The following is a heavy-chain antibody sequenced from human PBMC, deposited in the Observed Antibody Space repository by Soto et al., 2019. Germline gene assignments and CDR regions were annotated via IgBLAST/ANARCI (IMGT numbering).Heavy chain of an antibody. J-gene: IGHJ2*01. V-gene: IGHV4-59*01. CDR1: GGSISSYY. Sequence: QVQLQESGPGLVKPSETLSLTCTVSGGSISSYYWSWIRQPPGKGLEWIGYIYYSGSTNYNPSLESRATISVDTSKTQFSLKLSSVNAADKAGYYCARYKGYLDLWGRCTLVTVSS. D-gene: IGHD1-1*01. CDR2: IYYSGST. CDR3: ARYKGYLDL.